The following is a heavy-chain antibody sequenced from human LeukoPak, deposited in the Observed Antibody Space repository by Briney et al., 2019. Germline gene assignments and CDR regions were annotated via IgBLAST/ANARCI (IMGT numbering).Heavy chain of an antibody. D-gene: IGHD6-19*01. CDR1: GGSIRSSRYY. Sequence: SETLSLTCTVSGGSIRSSRYYWGWIRQPRGKGLEWIVSIYYSGSTYYNPSLKSRITISVDTTKNQFSRKLSSVTAADTAVYYCAREGRIAVPFDYWGQGTLVTVSS. CDR3: AREGRIAVPFDY. J-gene: IGHJ4*02. CDR2: IYYSGST. V-gene: IGHV4-39*07.